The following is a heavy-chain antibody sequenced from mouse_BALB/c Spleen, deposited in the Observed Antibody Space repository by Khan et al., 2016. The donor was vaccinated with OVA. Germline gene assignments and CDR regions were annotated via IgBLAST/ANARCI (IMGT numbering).Heavy chain of an antibody. CDR1: GFSLTIYG. CDR3: ARNTYMYDITY. V-gene: IGHV2-4-1*01. Sequence: VQLKEPGPGLLQPSQNLSITCTVPGFSLTIYGVPWARQSPGKGLEWLGLTWSGGNTDYNAAFISRLSISKDNSKSQVFFKMNSLQADDTAIYCCARNTYMYDITYRGQGALVTVTT. J-gene: IGHJ3*01. CDR2: TWSGGNT. D-gene: IGHD2-14*01.